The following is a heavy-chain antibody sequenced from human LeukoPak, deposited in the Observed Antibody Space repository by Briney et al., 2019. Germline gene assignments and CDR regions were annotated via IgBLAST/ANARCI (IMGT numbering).Heavy chain of an antibody. Sequence: TGGSLRLSCAASGFTFTSYSMSWVRQAPGKGLEWVSGTSDRGDYTYYADSVKGRFTISRDSSKNTLFLQMNSLRAEDTALYFRARKAQYNGHYPLDYWGQGTLVTVSS. CDR2: TSDRGDYT. J-gene: IGHJ4*02. D-gene: IGHD1-7*01. CDR3: ARKAQYNGHYPLDY. CDR1: GFTFTSYS. V-gene: IGHV3-23*01.